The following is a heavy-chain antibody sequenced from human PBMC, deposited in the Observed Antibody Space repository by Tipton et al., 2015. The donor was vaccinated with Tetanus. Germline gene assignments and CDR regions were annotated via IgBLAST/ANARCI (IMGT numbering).Heavy chain of an antibody. J-gene: IGHJ4*02. D-gene: IGHD2-21*01. V-gene: IGHV4-4*07. CDR1: GGSISSYY. CDR3: ARDSHVGAPVVNCFDR. CDR2: IYTSGST. Sequence: TLSLTCTVSGGSISSYYWSWIRQPAGKGLEWIGRIYTSGSTNYNPSLKSRVTMSVDTSKNQFSLKLSSVTAADTALYFCARDSHVGAPVVNCFDRWGLGTLVTVSS.